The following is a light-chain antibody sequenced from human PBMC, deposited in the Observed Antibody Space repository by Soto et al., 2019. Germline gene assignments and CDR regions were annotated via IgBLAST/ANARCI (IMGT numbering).Light chain of an antibody. J-gene: IGKJ5*01. CDR3: QQANSFPLS. V-gene: IGKV1-12*01. CDR2: AAS. Sequence: DIQVTQSPSSVFASVGDSVTITCRASQDIRTRLAWYQQKPGKAPKVLIYAASTLEAGVPLRFSGSGYGTDFTLTISGLQPEDFATYYSQQANSFPLSFGQGTRLEIK. CDR1: QDIRTR.